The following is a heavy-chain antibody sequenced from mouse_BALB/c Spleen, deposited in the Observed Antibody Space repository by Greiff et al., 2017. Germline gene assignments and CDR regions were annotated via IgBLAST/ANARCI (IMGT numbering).Heavy chain of an antibody. CDR2: ISSGGSYT. J-gene: IGHJ3*01. CDR3: ARDEPFAY. CDR1: GFTFSSYA. V-gene: IGHV5-9-4*01. Sequence: EVMLVESGGGLVKPGGSLKLSCAASGFTFSSYAMSWVRQSPEKRLEWVAEISSGGSYTYYPDTVTGRFTISRDNAKNTLYLEMSSLRSEDTAMYYCARDEPFAYWGQGTLVTVSA.